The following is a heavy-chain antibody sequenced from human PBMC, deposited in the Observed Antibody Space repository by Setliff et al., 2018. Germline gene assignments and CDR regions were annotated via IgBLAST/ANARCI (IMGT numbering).Heavy chain of an antibody. Sequence: PSETLSLTCTVSGGSISSGSYYWSWIRQPAGKGLEWIGRIYTSGSTNYNPSLKGRVTMSLDTSKNQFSLKLTSVTAADTGVYYCATRTFAVIPHSGLGLDYFYGMDVWGRGTTVTVSS. D-gene: IGHD2-21*01. CDR2: IYTSGST. V-gene: IGHV4-61*02. J-gene: IGHJ6*02. CDR1: GGSISSGSYY. CDR3: ATRTFAVIPHSGLGLDYFYGMDV.